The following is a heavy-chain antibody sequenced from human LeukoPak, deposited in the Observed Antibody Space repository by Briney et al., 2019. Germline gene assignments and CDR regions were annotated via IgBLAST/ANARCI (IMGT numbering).Heavy chain of an antibody. Sequence: GGSLRLSCAASGFTFSSYTMHWVRQAPGKGLEWVAVISYDGSNKYYADSVKGRFTISRDNSKNTLYLQMNSLRAEDTAVYYCAKAIVPAAIDWFDPWGQGTLVTVSS. CDR2: ISYDGSNK. CDR3: AKAIVPAAIDWFDP. J-gene: IGHJ5*02. V-gene: IGHV3-30*04. CDR1: GFTFSSYT. D-gene: IGHD2-2*01.